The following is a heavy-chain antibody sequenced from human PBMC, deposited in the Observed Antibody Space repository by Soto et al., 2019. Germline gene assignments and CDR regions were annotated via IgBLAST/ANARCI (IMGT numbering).Heavy chain of an antibody. CDR3: ARDMGITMVRGTQYYYYYYGMDV. D-gene: IGHD3-10*01. CDR2: IYYSGST. CDR1: GCSVSSGSYY. Sequence: PSETLSLTCPVSGCSVSSGSYYWSWIRQPPGKGLEWIGYIYYSGSTNYNPSLKSRVTISVDTSKNQFSLKLSSVTAADTAVYYCARDMGITMVRGTQYYYYYYGMDVWGQGTTVNVYS. V-gene: IGHV4-61*01. J-gene: IGHJ6*02.